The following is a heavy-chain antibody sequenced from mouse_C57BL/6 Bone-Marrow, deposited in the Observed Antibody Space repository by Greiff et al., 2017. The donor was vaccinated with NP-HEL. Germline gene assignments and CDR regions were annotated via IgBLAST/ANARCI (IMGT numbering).Heavy chain of an antibody. D-gene: IGHD1-1*01. CDR2: IYPGSGNT. CDR3: ALIYYYGSSSAWFAY. V-gene: IGHV1-76*01. CDR1: GYTFTDYY. J-gene: IGHJ3*01. Sequence: VKLKQSGAELVRPGASVKLSCKASGYTFTDYYINWVKQRPGQGLEWIARIYPGSGNTYYNEKFKGKATLTAEKSSSTAYMQLSSLTSEDSAVYFCALIYYYGSSSAWFAYWGQGTLVTVSA.